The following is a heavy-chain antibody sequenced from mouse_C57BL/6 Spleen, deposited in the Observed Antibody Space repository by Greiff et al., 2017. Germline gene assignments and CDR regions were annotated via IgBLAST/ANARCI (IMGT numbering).Heavy chain of an antibody. V-gene: IGHV1-50*01. CDR2: IDPSDSYT. Sequence: QVHVKQPGAELVKPGASVKLSCKASGYTFTSYRMQWVKQRPGQGLEWIGEIDPSDSYTNYNQKFKGKATLTVDTSSSTAYMQISSLTSEDSSVYYCARGGTPYYYAMDYWGQGTSVTVSS. J-gene: IGHJ4*01. CDR1: GYTFTSYR. CDR3: ARGGTPYYYAMDY. D-gene: IGHD2-14*01.